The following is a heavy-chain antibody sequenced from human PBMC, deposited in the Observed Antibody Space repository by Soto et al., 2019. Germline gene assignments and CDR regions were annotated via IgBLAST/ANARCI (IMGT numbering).Heavy chain of an antibody. CDR2: ISGSGGST. CDR1: GFTFSSYA. CDR3: AITEEGLSDAFDI. V-gene: IGHV3-23*01. Sequence: GGSLRLSCAASGFTFSSYAMSWVRQAPGKGLEWVSAISGSGGSTYYADSVKGRFTISRDNSKNTLYLQMNSLRAEDTAVYYCAITEEGLSDAFDIWGQGTMVTVSS. J-gene: IGHJ3*02.